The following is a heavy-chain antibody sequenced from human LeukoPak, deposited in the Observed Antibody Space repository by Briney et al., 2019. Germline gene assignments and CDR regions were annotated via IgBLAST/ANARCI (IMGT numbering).Heavy chain of an antibody. Sequence: PSQTLSLTCTVSGGSISSGSYYWSWIRQPAGKGLEWIGRIYTSGSTNYNPSLKSRVTISVDTSKNQFSLKLSSVTAADTAVYYCARDRRIAAALSYYYYMDVWGKGTTVTVSS. CDR1: GGSISSGSYY. V-gene: IGHV4-61*02. J-gene: IGHJ6*03. D-gene: IGHD6-13*01. CDR2: IYTSGST. CDR3: ARDRRIAAALSYYYYMDV.